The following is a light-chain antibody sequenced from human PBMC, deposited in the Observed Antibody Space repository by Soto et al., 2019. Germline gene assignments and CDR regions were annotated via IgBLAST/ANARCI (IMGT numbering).Light chain of an antibody. CDR3: SSYTSSSTLG. J-gene: IGLJ1*01. Sequence: QSALTQPASVSGSPGQSITISCTGTSSDVGGYNYVSWYQQHPGKAPKLMIYDVSNRPSGVSNRFSGSKSGNTGSLTISGLQAEDEADYYCSSYTSSSTLGFGTGTKLTVL. CDR1: SSDVGGYNY. V-gene: IGLV2-14*01. CDR2: DVS.